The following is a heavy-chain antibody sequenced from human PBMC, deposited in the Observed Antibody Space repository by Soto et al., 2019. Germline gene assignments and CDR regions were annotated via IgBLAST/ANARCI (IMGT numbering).Heavy chain of an antibody. CDR1: GGSISSSSYY. CDR3: ARHTPAISISDH. J-gene: IGHJ4*02. CDR2: IYYSGST. D-gene: IGHD2-15*01. Sequence: SETLSLTCTVSGGSISSSSYYWGWIRQPPGKGLEWIGSIYYSGSTYYNPALKSRVTISVDTSKNQFSLKLSSVTAADTAVYYCARHTPAISISDHWGQGTLVTVSS. V-gene: IGHV4-39*01.